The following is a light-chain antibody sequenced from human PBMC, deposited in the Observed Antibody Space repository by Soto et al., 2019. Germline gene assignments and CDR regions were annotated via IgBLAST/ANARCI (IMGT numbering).Light chain of an antibody. CDR2: KVS. CDR1: QSLVHSDGIAY. CDR3: MQGTHWPIT. J-gene: IGKJ5*01. V-gene: IGKV2-30*02. Sequence: EVLMTQSPLSLPVTLGQPASISCRSNQSLVHSDGIAYFSWFQQRPGRSPRRLIYKVSNRDSGVPARFSGSGSGTDFALKISRVEAEDVGVYYCMQGTHWPITFGQGTRLEN.